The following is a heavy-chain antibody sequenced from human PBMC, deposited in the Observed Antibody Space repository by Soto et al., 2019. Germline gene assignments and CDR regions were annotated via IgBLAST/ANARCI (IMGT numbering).Heavy chain of an antibody. D-gene: IGHD3-10*01. CDR3: ARSLLNYYGSGSYYTSYFDY. Sequence: SVKVSCKASGGTFSSYAISWVRQSAGQGLEWMGGIIPIFGTANYAQKFQGRVTITADKSTSTAYMELSSLRSEDTAVYYCARSLLNYYGSGSYYTSYFDYWGQGTLVTVSS. CDR2: IIPIFGTA. J-gene: IGHJ4*02. V-gene: IGHV1-69*06. CDR1: GGTFSSYA.